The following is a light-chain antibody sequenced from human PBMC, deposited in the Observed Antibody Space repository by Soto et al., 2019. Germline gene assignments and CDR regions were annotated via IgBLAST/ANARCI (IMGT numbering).Light chain of an antibody. J-gene: IGKJ1*01. CDR1: QSVSSN. V-gene: IGKV3-15*01. Sequence: EIVMTHSPATLSVSPGERATLSCRASQSVSSNLAWYQQKPGQAPRLLIYGASTRATGIPARFSGSGSGTEFTLTISSLQSEDFAVYYCQQYNNWSTWTFGQGTKVDIK. CDR3: QQYNNWSTWT. CDR2: GAS.